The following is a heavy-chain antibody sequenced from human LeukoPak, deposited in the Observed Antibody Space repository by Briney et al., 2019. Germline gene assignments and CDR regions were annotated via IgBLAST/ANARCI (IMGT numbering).Heavy chain of an antibody. J-gene: IGHJ4*02. CDR2: FSGSGGST. V-gene: IGHV3-23*01. Sequence: GGSLRLSCAASGFTVSSNYVSWVRQAPGKGLEWVSAFSGSGGSTYYADSVKGRFTISRDNSKNTLYLQMNSLRAEDTAVYYCAKDLSRDSPSGFDYWGQGTLVTVSS. D-gene: IGHD3-10*01. CDR3: AKDLSRDSPSGFDY. CDR1: GFTVSSNY.